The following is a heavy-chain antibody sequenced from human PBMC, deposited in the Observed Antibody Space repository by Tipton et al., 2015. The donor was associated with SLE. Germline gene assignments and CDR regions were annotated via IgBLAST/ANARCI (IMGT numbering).Heavy chain of an antibody. CDR3: ARGVEMATNRGAFDI. Sequence: TLSLTCAVSGYSISSGYYWGWIRQPPGKGLEWIGSIYYSGSTYYNPSLKSRVTISVDTSKNQFSLKLSSVTAADTAVYYCARGVEMATNRGAFDIWGQGTMVTVSS. V-gene: IGHV4-38-2*01. D-gene: IGHD5-24*01. CDR1: GYSISSGYY. J-gene: IGHJ3*02. CDR2: IYYSGST.